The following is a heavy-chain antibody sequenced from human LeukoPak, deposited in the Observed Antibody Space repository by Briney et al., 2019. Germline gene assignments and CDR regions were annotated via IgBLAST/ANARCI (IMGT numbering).Heavy chain of an antibody. CDR2: INPSGGST. CDR3: ARDRDYFGSGSYYMEDS. V-gene: IGHV1-46*01. Sequence: ASVTVSCKASGYTFTNYYMHWVRQAPGQGLEWMGIINPSGGSTNYAQKFQGRVTMTRDTSTSTVYMELSSLRSEDTAVYYCARDRDYFGSGSYYMEDSWGQGTLVTVSS. CDR1: GYTFTNYY. D-gene: IGHD3-10*01. J-gene: IGHJ4*02.